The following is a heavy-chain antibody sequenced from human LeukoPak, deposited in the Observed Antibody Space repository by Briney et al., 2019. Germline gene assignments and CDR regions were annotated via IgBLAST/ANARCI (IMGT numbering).Heavy chain of an antibody. Sequence: SVKVSCKASGGTFSSYAISWVRQAPGQGLEWMGGIIPIFGTANYAQKFQGRVTITTDESTSTAYMELSSLRSEDTAVYYCARFEPRISGWYDPGDPWGQGTLVTVSS. CDR2: IIPIFGTA. CDR1: GGTFSSYA. D-gene: IGHD6-19*01. V-gene: IGHV1-69*05. J-gene: IGHJ5*02. CDR3: ARFEPRISGWYDPGDP.